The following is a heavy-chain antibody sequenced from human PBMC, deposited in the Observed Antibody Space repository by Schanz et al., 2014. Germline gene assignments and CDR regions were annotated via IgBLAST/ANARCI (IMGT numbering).Heavy chain of an antibody. Sequence: EVHLLESGGGLVEPGGSLRLSCATSGFSLDIFAVSWVRQAPGKGLEWVSSFNDGGVNKYYADSVKGRFTISRDNAENTLFLQMNSLRAEDTAVYYCAKSQGSSFDSWGQGTMVTVSS. CDR1: GFSLDIFA. CDR3: AKSQGSSFDS. V-gene: IGHV3-23*01. CDR2: FNDGGVNK. D-gene: IGHD6-13*01. J-gene: IGHJ3*01.